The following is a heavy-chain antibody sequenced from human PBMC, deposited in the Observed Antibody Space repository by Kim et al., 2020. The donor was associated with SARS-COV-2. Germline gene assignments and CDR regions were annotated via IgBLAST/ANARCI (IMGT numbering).Heavy chain of an antibody. J-gene: IGHJ6*02. CDR3: ARDLVPTKLVLHDNYDYGMDV. Sequence: GGSLRLSCVASGFTFSTYNMNWVRQAPGKGLEWVSHISSSVSTIYYADSVKGRFTISRDNAKNSLYLQMNSLRDEDTTVYYCARDLVPTKLVLHDNYDYGMDVWGQGTTVTVSS. CDR2: ISSSVSTI. D-gene: IGHD1-1*01. CDR1: GFTFSTYN. V-gene: IGHV3-48*02.